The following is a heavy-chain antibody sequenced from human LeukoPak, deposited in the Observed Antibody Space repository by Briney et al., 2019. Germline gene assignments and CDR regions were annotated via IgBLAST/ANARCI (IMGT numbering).Heavy chain of an antibody. Sequence: GGSLRLSCAAPGFTFSSFEMNWVRQAPGKGLEWVSYISGSGSTIYYADSVKGRFTISRDNAKNSLYLQMNSLRAGDTAVYYCAREMGGYPFDYWGQGTLVTVSS. CDR3: AREMGGYPFDY. CDR2: ISGSGSTI. J-gene: IGHJ4*02. V-gene: IGHV3-48*03. D-gene: IGHD5-12*01. CDR1: GFTFSSFE.